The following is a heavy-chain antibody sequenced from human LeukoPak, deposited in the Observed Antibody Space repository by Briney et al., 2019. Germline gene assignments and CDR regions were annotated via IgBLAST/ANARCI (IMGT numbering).Heavy chain of an antibody. CDR3: ARVPWIHDSSGYYSY. D-gene: IGHD3-22*01. CDR2: ISYDGSNK. J-gene: IGHJ4*02. V-gene: IGHV3-30*19. Sequence: PGGSLRLSCAASGFTFSNYGMHWVRQAPGKGLEWVAVISYDGSNKYYADSVKGRFTISRDNSKNTLYLQMNSLRAEDTAVYYCARVPWIHDSSGYYSYWGQGTLVTVSS. CDR1: GFTFSNYG.